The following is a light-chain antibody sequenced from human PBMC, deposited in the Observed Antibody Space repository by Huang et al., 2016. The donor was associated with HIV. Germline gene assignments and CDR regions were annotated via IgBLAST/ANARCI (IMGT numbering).Light chain of an antibody. V-gene: IGKV1-5*03. Sequence: DIQVTQSPSTLSAFVGDRVNITCRTSQRISTWLARYQQRPGKAPNLLISKASNLETWVPSRFSGNGSGTEFTLTINGLQPDDLATYYCQHQWTFGQGTKVEIK. CDR1: QRISTW. CDR2: KAS. J-gene: IGKJ1*01. CDR3: QHQWT.